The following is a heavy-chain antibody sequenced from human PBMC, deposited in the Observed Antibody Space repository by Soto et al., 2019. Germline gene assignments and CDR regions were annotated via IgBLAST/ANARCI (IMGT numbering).Heavy chain of an antibody. D-gene: IGHD2-8*01. J-gene: IGHJ4*02. CDR1: GGSISSSSYY. V-gene: IGHV4-39*01. CDR3: ARQGYCTNGVCSYYFDY. Sequence: QLQLQESGPGLVKPSETLSLTCTVSGGSISSSSYYWGWIRQPPGKGLEWIGSIYYSGSTYYNPSLKSRVTISVDTSKNQFSLKLSSVTAADTAVYYCARQGYCTNGVCSYYFDYWGQGTLVTVSS. CDR2: IYYSGST.